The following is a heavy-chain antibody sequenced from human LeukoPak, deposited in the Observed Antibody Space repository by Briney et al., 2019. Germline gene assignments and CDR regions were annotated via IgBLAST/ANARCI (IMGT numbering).Heavy chain of an antibody. CDR2: IVGRGSST. D-gene: IGHD3-9*01. V-gene: IGHV3-23*01. J-gene: IGHJ4*02. CDR3: AKWGDYDILTGYYDSDY. CDR1: GFIFSNYA. Sequence: PGASLRLSCAASGFIFSNYAMSSVRQAPGKGLEWVSAIVGRGSSTYYADSVKGRFTISRDNSKNTPYLQLNRLRAEDTAVYYCAKWGDYDILTGYYDSDYWGQGTLVTVSS.